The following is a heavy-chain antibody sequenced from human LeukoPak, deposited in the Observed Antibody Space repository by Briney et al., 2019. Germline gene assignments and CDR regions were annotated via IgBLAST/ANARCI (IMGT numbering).Heavy chain of an antibody. CDR3: ARLYSSGCPHYYYYGMDV. V-gene: IGHV4-30-2*01. CDR2: IHHSGSS. J-gene: IGHJ6*02. Sequence: KPSETLSLTCAVSGGSIASDGYSWNWIRQPPGKGLEWIRCIHHSGSSYYNPSLKSRITISVDRSKSLFSLKQSSVTAADTAVCYCARLYSSGCPHYYYYGMDVWGQGTTVTVSS. CDR1: GGSIASDGYS. D-gene: IGHD6-19*01.